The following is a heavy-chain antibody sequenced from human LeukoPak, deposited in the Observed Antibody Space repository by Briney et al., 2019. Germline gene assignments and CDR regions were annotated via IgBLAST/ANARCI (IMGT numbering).Heavy chain of an antibody. V-gene: IGHV3-64*01. CDR3: ARDGGTMVRGVITIFFDY. D-gene: IGHD3-10*01. J-gene: IGHJ4*02. Sequence: GGSLRLSCAASGFTFSSYAMHWVRQAPGKGLEYVSAISSNGGSTYYANSVRGRLTISRDNSKNTLYLQMGSLRAEDMAVYYCARDGGTMVRGVITIFFDYWGQGTLVTVSS. CDR2: ISSNGGST. CDR1: GFTFSSYA.